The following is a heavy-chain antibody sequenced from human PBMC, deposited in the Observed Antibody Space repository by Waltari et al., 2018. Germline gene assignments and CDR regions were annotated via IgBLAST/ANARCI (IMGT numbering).Heavy chain of an antibody. V-gene: IGHV3-23*01. CDR3: ARGRASGLVDWFDH. Sequence: EVQLLESGGGLVQPGGALRLSCAASGFTFHTYSLMWVRQAPGKGLEWIASLTGGAEGAYYADSVRGRFTISRDNSQNTLFLQMSGLRVDDSGTYYCARGRASGLVDWFDHWGRGTLVTVSS. J-gene: IGHJ5*02. CDR1: GFTFHTYS. D-gene: IGHD6-6*01. CDR2: LTGGAEGA.